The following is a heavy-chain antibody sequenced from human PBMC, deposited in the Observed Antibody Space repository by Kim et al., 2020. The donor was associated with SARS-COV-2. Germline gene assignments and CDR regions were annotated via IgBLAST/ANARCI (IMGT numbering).Heavy chain of an antibody. CDR1: GGSFSGYY. J-gene: IGHJ4*02. V-gene: IGHV4-34*01. CDR2: INHSGST. CDR3: ARGPGSSGRLSY. D-gene: IGHD6-19*01. Sequence: SETLSLTCAVYGGSFSGYYWSWIRQPPGKGLEWIGEINHSGSTNYNPSLKSRVTISVDTSKNQFSLKLSSVTAADTAVYYCARGPGSSGRLSYWGQGTLVTVSS.